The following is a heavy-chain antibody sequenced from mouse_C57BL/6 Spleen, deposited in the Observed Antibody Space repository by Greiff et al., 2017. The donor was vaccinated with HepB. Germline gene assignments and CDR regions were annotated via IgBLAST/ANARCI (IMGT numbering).Heavy chain of an antibody. J-gene: IGHJ4*01. CDR1: GYSITSGYY. D-gene: IGHD1-1*01. Sequence: VQLKESGPGLVKPSQSLSLTCSVTGYSITSGYYWNWIRQFPGNKLEWMGYISYDGSNNYNPSLKNRISITRDTSKNQFFLKLNSVTTEDTATYYCARVSTTVHYAMDYWGQGTSVTVSS. CDR2: ISYDGSN. V-gene: IGHV3-6*01. CDR3: ARVSTTVHYAMDY.